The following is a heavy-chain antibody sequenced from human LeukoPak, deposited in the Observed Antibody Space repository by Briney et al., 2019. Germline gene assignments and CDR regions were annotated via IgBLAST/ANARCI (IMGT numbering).Heavy chain of an antibody. CDR1: GYTFTGYY. V-gene: IGHV1-2*06. CDR2: INPNSGGT. D-gene: IGHD6-6*01. J-gene: IGHJ4*02. Sequence: ASVKVSCKASGYTFTGYYMHWVRQAPGQGLGWMGRINPNSGGTNYAQKFQGRVTMTRDTSISTAYMELSRLRSDDTAVYYCARALRIAARPADYWGQGTLVTVSS. CDR3: ARALRIAARPADY.